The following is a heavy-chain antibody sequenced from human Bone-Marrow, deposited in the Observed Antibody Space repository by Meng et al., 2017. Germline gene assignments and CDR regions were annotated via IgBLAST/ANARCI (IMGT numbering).Heavy chain of an antibody. Sequence: ASVTVSCKASVYTFPGYYMHWVRQAPGQGLEWMGWINPNSGGTNYAQKFQGRVTMTRDTSISTAYMELSRLRSDDTAVYYCARVPYFSSAGTHGWIDYWGQGTLVTVSS. D-gene: IGHD6-13*01. J-gene: IGHJ4*02. CDR3: ARVPYFSSAGTHGWIDY. V-gene: IGHV1-2*02. CDR1: VYTFPGYY. CDR2: INPNSGGT.